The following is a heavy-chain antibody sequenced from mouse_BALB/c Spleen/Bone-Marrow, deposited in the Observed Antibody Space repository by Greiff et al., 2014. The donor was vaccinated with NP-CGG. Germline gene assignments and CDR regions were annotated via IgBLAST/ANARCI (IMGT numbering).Heavy chain of an antibody. CDR3: ARRGYRYDGFAY. Sequence: VQLKESGPELVRPGASVKMSCKASGYTFTSYVMHWVKQKPGQGLEWIGYINPYNDGTKYNEKFKGKATLTSDKSSSTAYMELSSLTSEDSAVHYCARRGYRYDGFAYWGQGTLVTVSA. J-gene: IGHJ3*01. CDR1: GYTFTSYV. V-gene: IGHV1-14*01. CDR2: INPYNDGT. D-gene: IGHD2-14*01.